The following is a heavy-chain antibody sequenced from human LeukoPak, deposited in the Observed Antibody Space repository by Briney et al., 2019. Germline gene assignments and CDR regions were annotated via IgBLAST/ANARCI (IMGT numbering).Heavy chain of an antibody. CDR3: AKDGRYSSSWYSPTGYFDY. D-gene: IGHD6-13*01. Sequence: GGSLRLSCAASGFTFSSYAMSWVRQAPGKGLEWVSAISGSGGSTYYADSVKGRFTISRDNSKNTLYLQMNSLRAEDTAVYYCAKDGRYSSSWYSPTGYFDYWGQGTLVTVSS. J-gene: IGHJ4*02. CDR2: ISGSGGST. V-gene: IGHV3-23*01. CDR1: GFTFSSYA.